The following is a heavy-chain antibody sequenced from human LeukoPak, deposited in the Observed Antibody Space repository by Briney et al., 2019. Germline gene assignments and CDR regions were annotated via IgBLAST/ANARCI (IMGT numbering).Heavy chain of an antibody. J-gene: IGHJ4*02. V-gene: IGHV4-59*02. Sequence: SETLSLTCTVSGGSVSSYYWSWIRQPPGKGLEWIGYIYYSGSTNYNPSLKSRVTISVDTSKNQFSLKLSSVTAADTAVYYCARDYCSGGSCYFDYWGQGTLVTVSS. D-gene: IGHD2-15*01. CDR2: IYYSGST. CDR1: GGSVSSYY. CDR3: ARDYCSGGSCYFDY.